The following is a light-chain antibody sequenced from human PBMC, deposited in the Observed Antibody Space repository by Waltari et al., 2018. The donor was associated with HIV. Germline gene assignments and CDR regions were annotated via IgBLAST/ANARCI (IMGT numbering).Light chain of an antibody. CDR2: KVD. V-gene: IGLV2-14*01. CDR3: ASYTANDTVI. J-gene: IGLJ2*01. CDR1: DPAFGCYKV. Sequence: SGLTPPASLPGLPGQSISISSTAADPAFGCYKVISWYLQQPGKVPKLRLSKVDRRASGISHRFAGSQSGNTASLTISGLQTEDEAVYYCASYTANDTVIFAGGTTVTVL.